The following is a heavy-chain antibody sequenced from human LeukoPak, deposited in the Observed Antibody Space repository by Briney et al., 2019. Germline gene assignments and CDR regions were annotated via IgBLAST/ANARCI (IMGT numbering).Heavy chain of an antibody. J-gene: IGHJ4*02. CDR1: GGTFSSYA. V-gene: IGHV1-69*13. D-gene: IGHD2-2*02. Sequence: SVKVSCKASGGTFSSYAISWVRQAPGQGLEWMGGIIPIFGTANYAQKFQGRVTITADESTSTAYMELSSLRSEDSDVYCCARETMIYGSSTSGYKGEFYFWGRGTLVTVSS. CDR3: ARETMIYGSSTSGYKGEFYF. CDR2: IIPIFGTA.